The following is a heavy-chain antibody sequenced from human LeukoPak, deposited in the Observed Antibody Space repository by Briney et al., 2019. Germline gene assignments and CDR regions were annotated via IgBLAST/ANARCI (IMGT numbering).Heavy chain of an antibody. V-gene: IGHV4-39*01. CDR1: GGSISSSSYY. Sequence: PSETLSLTCTVSGGSISSSSYYWGWIRQPPGKGLEWIGSIYYSGSTYYNPSLKSRVTISVDTSKNQFSLKLSSVTAADTAVYYCARILEQSESSWFDPWGQGTLVTLSS. CDR2: IYYSGST. J-gene: IGHJ5*02. D-gene: IGHD1-26*01. CDR3: ARILEQSESSWFDP.